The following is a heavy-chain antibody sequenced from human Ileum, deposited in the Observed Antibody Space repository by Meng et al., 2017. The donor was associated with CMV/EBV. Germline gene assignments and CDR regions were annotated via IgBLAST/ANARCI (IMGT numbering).Heavy chain of an antibody. CDR1: PSTKRGHQ. CDR2: IQHTGRT. J-gene: IGHJ4*01. CDR3: ARLRDITGWPFDY. V-gene: IGHV4-59*11. Sequence: QFDLPWSGAVLVQPCAALSAAATDVPSTKRGHQFTWSRQTPEKKLELGGKIQHTGRTKYKPSLSSRVNMSLDKPNNQYSRTLNSVTAADTDIYYCARLRDITGWPFDYWGQGSLVTVSS. D-gene: IGHD3-9*01.